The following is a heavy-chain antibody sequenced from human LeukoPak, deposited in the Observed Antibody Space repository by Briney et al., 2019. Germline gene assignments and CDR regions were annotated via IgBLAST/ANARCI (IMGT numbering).Heavy chain of an antibody. CDR1: GGSISSSSYY. Sequence: PSETLSLTCTVSGGSISSSSYYWGWIRQPPGKGLEWIGSIYYSGSTYYNPSLKSRVTISVDTSKNQFSLKLSSVTAADTAVYYCARHEEVWFGELSGFDPWGQGTLVTVSS. CDR3: ARHEEVWFGELSGFDP. J-gene: IGHJ5*02. D-gene: IGHD3-10*01. V-gene: IGHV4-39*01. CDR2: IYYSGST.